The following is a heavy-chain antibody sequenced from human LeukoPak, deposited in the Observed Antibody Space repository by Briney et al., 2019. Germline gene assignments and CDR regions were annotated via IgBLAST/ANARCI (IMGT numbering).Heavy chain of an antibody. Sequence: ASVKVSCKASGYTFTSYYMHWVRQAPGQGLEWMGIINPSGGSTSYAQKFQGRVTMTRDMSTSTVYMELSSLRSEDTAVYYCARDFFDGYFDSSGTPPDYWGQGTLVTVSS. CDR1: GYTFTSYY. CDR3: ARDFFDGYFDSSGTPPDY. D-gene: IGHD3-22*01. V-gene: IGHV1-46*01. CDR2: INPSGGST. J-gene: IGHJ4*02.